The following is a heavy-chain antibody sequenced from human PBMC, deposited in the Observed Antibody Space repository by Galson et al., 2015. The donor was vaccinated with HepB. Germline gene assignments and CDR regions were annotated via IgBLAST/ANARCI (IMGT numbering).Heavy chain of an antibody. Sequence: QSGAEVKKPGESLRISCKGSGYSFTSYWISWVRQMPGKGLEWMGRIDPSDSYTNYSPSFQGHVTISADKSISTAYLQWSSLKASDTAMYYCARSLIPAYCGGDCYSGSDYWGQGTLVTVSS. V-gene: IGHV5-10-1*01. CDR3: ARSLIPAYCGGDCYSGSDY. J-gene: IGHJ4*02. D-gene: IGHD2-21*01. CDR1: GYSFTSYW. CDR2: IDPSDSYT.